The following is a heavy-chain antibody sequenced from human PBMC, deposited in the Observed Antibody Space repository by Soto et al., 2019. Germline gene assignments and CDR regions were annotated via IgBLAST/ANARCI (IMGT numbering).Heavy chain of an antibody. D-gene: IGHD1-26*01. CDR3: ATQEVGGSYVYTFDP. CDR2: IYYSGST. V-gene: IGHV4-39*01. CDR1: GGSITSSSYY. J-gene: IGHJ5*02. Sequence: QLHLRESGPGLVKPSETLSLTCTVSGGSITSSSYYWGWIRQPPGKGLEWIGSIYYSGSTYYNPSLKSRATISVDTSKNQFSLKLSSVTAPDTAVYYCATQEVGGSYVYTFDPWGQGTLVTVSS.